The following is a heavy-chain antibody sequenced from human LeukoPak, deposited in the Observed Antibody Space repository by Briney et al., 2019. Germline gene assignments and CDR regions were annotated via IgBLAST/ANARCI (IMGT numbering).Heavy chain of an antibody. J-gene: IGHJ3*02. V-gene: IGHV3-53*01. D-gene: IGHD3-10*01. Sequence: GGSLRPSCAASGFTVSSNYMSWVRQAPGKGLEGAQGIYTGGDTYYADSVKGRFTISRDNSKNTLYLQMNSLRAEDTAVYYCAKSMGSGTHAPPDAFDIWGQGTMVTVSS. CDR2: IYTGGDT. CDR1: GFTVSSNY. CDR3: AKSMGSGTHAPPDAFDI.